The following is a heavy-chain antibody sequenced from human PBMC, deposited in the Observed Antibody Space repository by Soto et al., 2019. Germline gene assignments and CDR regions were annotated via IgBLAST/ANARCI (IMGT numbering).Heavy chain of an antibody. V-gene: IGHV3-66*04. J-gene: IGHJ3*02. D-gene: IGHD1-26*01. CDR3: ARPTDSGSYYGDSDDAFDI. Sequence: GGSLRLSCAASGFTVSSNYMSWVRQAPGKGLEWVSVIYSGGSTYYADSVKGRFTISRDNSKNTLYLQMNSLRAEDTAVYYCARPTDSGSYYGDSDDAFDIWGQGTMVTVSS. CDR2: IYSGGST. CDR1: GFTVSSNY.